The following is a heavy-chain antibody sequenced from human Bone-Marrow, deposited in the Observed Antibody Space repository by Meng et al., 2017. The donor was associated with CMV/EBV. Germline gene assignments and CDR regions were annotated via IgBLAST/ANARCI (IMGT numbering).Heavy chain of an antibody. Sequence: GESLKISCAASGFIFSSYDMHWVRQAPGKGLEWVAYLRHDGSNKDYADSVKGRITISRDISTNTLYLQMNSLRVEDTAVYYCARVGYCSSTSCYDDYWGQGTLVTVSS. J-gene: IGHJ4*02. V-gene: IGHV3-30*02. CDR1: GFIFSSYD. CDR2: LRHDGSNK. CDR3: ARVGYCSSTSCYDDY. D-gene: IGHD2-2*03.